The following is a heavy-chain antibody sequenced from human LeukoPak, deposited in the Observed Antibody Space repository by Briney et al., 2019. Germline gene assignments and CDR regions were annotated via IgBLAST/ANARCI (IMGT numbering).Heavy chain of an antibody. V-gene: IGHV4-34*01. CDR2: IYHCGST. CDR3: ARHRGGLVGAIDAFDI. Sequence: PSETLSLTCAVYGGSFSGYYWSWLRQPPGKGLEGLGSIYHCGSTYYIPSLKSRVTISVDTSMNQSSLKLSSVTAADTAVYYCARHRGGLVGAIDAFDIWGQGTMVTVSS. J-gene: IGHJ3*02. D-gene: IGHD1-26*01. CDR1: GGSFSGYY.